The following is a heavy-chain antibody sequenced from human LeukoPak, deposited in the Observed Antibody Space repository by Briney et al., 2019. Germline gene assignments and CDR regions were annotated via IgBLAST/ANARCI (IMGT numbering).Heavy chain of an antibody. V-gene: IGHV1-69*02. CDR2: IIPILGIA. D-gene: IGHD4-23*01. CDR1: GYTLSELS. J-gene: IGHJ4*02. CDR3: ARGGNYGGKATFFDY. Sequence: ASVKVSCKVSGYTLSELSMHWVRQAPGQGLEWMGRIIPILGIANYAQKFQGRVTITADKSTSTAYMELSSLRSEDTAVYYCARGGNYGGKATFFDYWGQGTLVTVSS.